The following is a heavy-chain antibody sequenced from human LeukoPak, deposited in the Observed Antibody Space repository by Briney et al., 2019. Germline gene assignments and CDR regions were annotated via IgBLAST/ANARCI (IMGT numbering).Heavy chain of an antibody. CDR2: ISDHGKSR. Sequence: GGSLRLSCAASGFTFSSYEMNWVRQTPGKGLEWVSYISDHGKSRNYVDSVKGRFTISRDNAKNSLYLQMNSLRVEDTAVYFCARARIAAPLLDYWGQGTLVTVSS. CDR1: GFTFSSYE. J-gene: IGHJ4*02. V-gene: IGHV3-48*03. D-gene: IGHD6-13*01. CDR3: ARARIAAPLLDY.